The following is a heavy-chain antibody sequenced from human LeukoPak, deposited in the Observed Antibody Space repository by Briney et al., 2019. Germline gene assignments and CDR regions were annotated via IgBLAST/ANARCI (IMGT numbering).Heavy chain of an antibody. CDR2: ISYDGSNK. CDR1: GFTFSSYW. J-gene: IGHJ3*02. Sequence: GGSLRLSCAASGFTFSSYWMSWVRQAPGKGLEWVAVISYDGSNKYYADSVKGRFTISRDNSKNTLYLQMNSLRAEDTAVYYCAREVGAQSSKPGAFDIWGQGTMVTVSS. CDR3: AREVGAQSSKPGAFDI. D-gene: IGHD1-26*01. V-gene: IGHV3-30-3*01.